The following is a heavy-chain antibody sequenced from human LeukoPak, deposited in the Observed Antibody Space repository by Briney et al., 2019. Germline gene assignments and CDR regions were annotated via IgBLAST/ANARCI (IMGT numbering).Heavy chain of an antibody. CDR1: GFTFDDYA. V-gene: IGHV3-9*01. CDR2: ISWNSGSI. Sequence: GGSLRLSCAASGFTFDDYAMHWVRQAPGKGLEWVSGISWNSGSIGYADSVKGRFTISRDNAKNSLYLQMNSLRAEDTALYYCAKDIGGKTAAYSDYWGQGTLVTVSS. J-gene: IGHJ4*02. D-gene: IGHD2-2*01. CDR3: AKDIGGKTAAYSDY.